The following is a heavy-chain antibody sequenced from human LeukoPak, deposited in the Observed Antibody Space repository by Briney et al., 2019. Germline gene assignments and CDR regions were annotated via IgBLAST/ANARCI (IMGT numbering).Heavy chain of an antibody. CDR3: ARDTFCSITSCSGPLVFDP. V-gene: IGHV3-48*04. CDR2: ISRSSDTI. CDR1: GFFFSSYS. D-gene: IGHD2-2*01. J-gene: IGHJ5*02. Sequence: GGSLRLSCEASGFFFSSYSMNWVRQAPEKGLEWVSYISRSSDTIYYADSVKGRFAISRDNAKNSLYLQINSLRAEDTAVYYCARDTFCSITSCSGPLVFDPWGQGILVTVSS.